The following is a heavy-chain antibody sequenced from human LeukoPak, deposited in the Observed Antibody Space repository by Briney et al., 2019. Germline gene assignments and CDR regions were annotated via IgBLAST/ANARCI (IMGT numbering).Heavy chain of an antibody. CDR2: INHSGST. V-gene: IGHV4-34*01. CDR3: ARVKKSYYGSGSYKYYYYGMDV. CDR1: GGSFSGYY. J-gene: IGHJ6*02. D-gene: IGHD3-10*01. Sequence: PSEILSLTCVVYGGSFSGYYWSWIRQPPGKGLEWIGEINHSGSTNYNPSLKSRVTISVDTSKKQFSLKLSSVTAADTAVYYCARVKKSYYGSGSYKYYYYGMDVWGQGTTVTVSS.